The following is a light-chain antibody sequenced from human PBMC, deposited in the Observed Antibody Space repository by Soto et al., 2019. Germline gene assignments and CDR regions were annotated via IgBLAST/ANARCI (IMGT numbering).Light chain of an antibody. V-gene: IGKV3-15*01. J-gene: IGKJ1*01. CDR1: QSVSSD. Sequence: EIVMTQSPATLSVSPGERASLSFRASQSVSSDLAWYQQKPGQAPRLLIYGASTRATGIPARFSGSGSGTEFTLTISSLQSEDFAVYYCHQYNNWWTFGQGTKVDIK. CDR2: GAS. CDR3: HQYNNWWT.